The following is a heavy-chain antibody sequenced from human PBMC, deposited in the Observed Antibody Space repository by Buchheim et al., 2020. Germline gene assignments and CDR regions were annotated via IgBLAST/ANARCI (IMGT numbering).Heavy chain of an antibody. CDR3: ARHTGFDSGLDV. V-gene: IGHV3-7*01. J-gene: IGHJ6*02. CDR1: GFSFNRYW. Sequence: EVQLAVSGGGLVQPGGSLRLSCTGSGFSFNRYWMTWVRQAPGKGLEWGATIKQDGTEKYYVNSMRGGVIASRDKAKNEVFVHISSLADEDTGVYYCARHTGFDSGLDVWGQG. CDR2: IKQDGTEK. D-gene: IGHD5-12*01.